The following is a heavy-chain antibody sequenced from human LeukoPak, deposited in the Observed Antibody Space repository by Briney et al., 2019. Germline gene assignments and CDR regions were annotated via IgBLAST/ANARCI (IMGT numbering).Heavy chain of an antibody. J-gene: IGHJ5*02. V-gene: IGHV1-18*01. CDR3: ARDRRLGYCSGGSCHNWFDP. CDR2: ISAYNGNT. D-gene: IGHD2-15*01. Sequence: GASVKVSCKASGYTFTSYGISWMRQAPGQGLEWMGWISAYNGNTNYAQKLQGRVTMTTDTSTSTANMELRSLRSDDTAVYYCARDRRLGYCSGGSCHNWFDPWGQGTLVTVTS. CDR1: GYTFTSYG.